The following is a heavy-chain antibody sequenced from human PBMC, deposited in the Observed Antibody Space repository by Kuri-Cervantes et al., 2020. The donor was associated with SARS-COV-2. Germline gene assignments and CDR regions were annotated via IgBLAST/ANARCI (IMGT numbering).Heavy chain of an antibody. J-gene: IGHJ6*03. V-gene: IGHV1-46*01. Sequence: ASVKVSCKASGYTFTGYYMHWVRQAPGQGLEWMGWINPSGGSTSYAQKFQGRVTMTRDTSTSTVYMELSSLRSEDTAVYYCARERGGDIVVVPAAIFGQFYYYYMDVWGKGTTVTVSS. D-gene: IGHD2-2*02. CDR1: GYTFTGYY. CDR2: INPSGGST. CDR3: ARERGGDIVVVPAAIFGQFYYYYMDV.